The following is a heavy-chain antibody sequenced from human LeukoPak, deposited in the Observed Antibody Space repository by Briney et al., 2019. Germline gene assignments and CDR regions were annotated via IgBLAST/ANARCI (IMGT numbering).Heavy chain of an antibody. J-gene: IGHJ4*02. V-gene: IGHV1-69*13. Sequence: SVKVSCKASGGTFSSYAISWVRQAPGRGLEWMGGIIPIFGTANYAQKFQGRVTITADESTSTAYMELSSLRSEDTAVYYCARDVPPRNYDILTGYFPSLYFDYWGQGTLVTVSS. D-gene: IGHD3-9*01. CDR1: GGTFSSYA. CDR2: IIPIFGTA. CDR3: ARDVPPRNYDILTGYFPSLYFDY.